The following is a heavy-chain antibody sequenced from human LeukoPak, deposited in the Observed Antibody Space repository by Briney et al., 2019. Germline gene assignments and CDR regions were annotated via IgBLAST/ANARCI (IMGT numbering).Heavy chain of an antibody. Sequence: GGSLRLSCAASGFTFSSYAMHWVRQAPGKGLEWVAVISYDGSNKYYADSVKGRFTISRDNSKNTLYLQMNSLRAEDTAVYYCARDLARAKLYGGYGAPDYWGQGTLVTVSS. V-gene: IGHV3-30-3*01. CDR2: ISYDGSNK. CDR3: ARDLARAKLYGGYGAPDY. D-gene: IGHD4-17*01. CDR1: GFTFSSYA. J-gene: IGHJ4*02.